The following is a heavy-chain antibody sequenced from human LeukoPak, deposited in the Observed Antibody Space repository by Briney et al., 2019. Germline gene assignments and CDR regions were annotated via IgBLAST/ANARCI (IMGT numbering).Heavy chain of an antibody. CDR2: IIPIIGTA. CDR1: GDTFSSYA. Sequence: SVKVSCKASGDTFSSYAISWVRHAPGQGLEWMGEIIPIIGTANYAQKIQGRVTITADESTSTALMELSSLRSEDTVVYHCARDNIAVAGTGPGYFDYWGQGNLVTVSS. CDR3: ARDNIAVAGTGPGYFDY. V-gene: IGHV1-69*19. D-gene: IGHD6-19*01. J-gene: IGHJ4*02.